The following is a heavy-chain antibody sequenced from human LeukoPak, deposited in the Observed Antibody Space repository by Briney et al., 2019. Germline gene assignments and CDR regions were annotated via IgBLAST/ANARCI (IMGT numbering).Heavy chain of an antibody. CDR3: AKGGAVYGSARSRGAFDI. V-gene: IGHV3-23*01. Sequence: PGGTLRLSCAASGITFSSYGMSWVRQAPGKGLEWVSAISGSGGSTYYADSVKGRFTISRDNSKNTLYLQMNSLRAEDTAVYYCAKGGAVYGSARSRGAFDIWGQGTMVTVSS. D-gene: IGHD3-10*01. CDR1: GITFSSYG. J-gene: IGHJ3*02. CDR2: ISGSGGST.